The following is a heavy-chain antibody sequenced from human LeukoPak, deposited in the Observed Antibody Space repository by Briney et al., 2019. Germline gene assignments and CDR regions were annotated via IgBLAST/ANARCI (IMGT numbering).Heavy chain of an antibody. J-gene: IGHJ5*02. D-gene: IGHD4-11*01. CDR3: AREGYSNFHPGWFDP. CDR2: IYHSGST. CDR1: GGSISSGGYS. Sequence: SETLSLTSAVSGGSISSGGYSWSWIRQPPGKGLEWIGYIYHSGSTYYNPSLKSRVTISVDRSKNQFSLKLSSVTAADTAVYYCAREGYSNFHPGWFDPWGQGTLVTVSS. V-gene: IGHV4-30-2*01.